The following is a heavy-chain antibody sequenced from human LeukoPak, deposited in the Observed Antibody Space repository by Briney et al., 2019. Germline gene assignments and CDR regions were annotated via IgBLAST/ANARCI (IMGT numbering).Heavy chain of an antibody. Sequence: GGSLRLSCAASGFTFSSYSMNWVRQAPGKGLEWVSSISSSSSYIYYADSVKGRFTISRDNAKNSLYLQMNSLRSEDTAVYYCASGEYDYVWGSYRYVAFDIWGQGTMVTVSS. CDR1: GFTFSSYS. J-gene: IGHJ3*02. V-gene: IGHV3-21*04. CDR2: ISSSSSYI. CDR3: ASGEYDYVWGSYRYVAFDI. D-gene: IGHD3-16*02.